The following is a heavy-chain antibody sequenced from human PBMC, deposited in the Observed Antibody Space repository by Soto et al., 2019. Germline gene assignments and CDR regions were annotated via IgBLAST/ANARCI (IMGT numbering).Heavy chain of an antibody. D-gene: IGHD2-2*01. CDR1: GFTFSSYS. CDR2: ISSSSSYI. Sequence: GGSLRLSCAASGFTFSSYSMNWVRQAPGKGLEWVSSISSSSSYIYYADSGKGRFTISRDNAKNSLYLQMNSTRAEETAVYYCARGRRELFVLVPAPIKWFDPSGPGTLVTVFS. V-gene: IGHV3-21*01. J-gene: IGHJ5*02. CDR3: ARGRRELFVLVPAPIKWFDP.